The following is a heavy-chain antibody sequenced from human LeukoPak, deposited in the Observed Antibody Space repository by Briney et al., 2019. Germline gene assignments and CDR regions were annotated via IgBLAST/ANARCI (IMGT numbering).Heavy chain of an antibody. CDR1: RGSITSGVYY. D-gene: IGHD3-22*01. CDR2: IYYSGST. J-gene: IGHJ5*02. V-gene: IGHV4-31*03. Sequence: PSETPSLTCTVSRGSITSGVYYSSWIRQHPGKGLEWIGYIYYSGSTYYNPSLKSRVTISVDTSKNQFSLKLSSVTAADTAVYYCARVRNSSRGGWFDPWGQGTLVTVSS. CDR3: ARVRNSSRGGWFDP.